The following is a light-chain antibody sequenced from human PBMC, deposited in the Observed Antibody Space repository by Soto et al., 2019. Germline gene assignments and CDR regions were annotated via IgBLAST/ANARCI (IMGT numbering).Light chain of an antibody. V-gene: IGKV3-15*01. CDR1: QGVSSSY. J-gene: IGKJ5*01. CDR3: QQYNNWPPIT. Sequence: EIVLTQSPATLSLSPGERATLSCRACQGVSSSYLAWYQQKPGQAPRLLIYGASTRATGVPTRFTGSGSGTEFTLIISRLQPEDFALYYCQQYNNWPPITFGQGTRLEIK. CDR2: GAS.